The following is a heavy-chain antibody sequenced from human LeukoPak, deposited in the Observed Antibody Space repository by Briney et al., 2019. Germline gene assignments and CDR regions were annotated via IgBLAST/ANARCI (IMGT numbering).Heavy chain of an antibody. CDR2: IRYDGSNK. D-gene: IGHD3-22*01. CDR3: AKPYYYDSSGYYPFDY. V-gene: IGHV3-30*02. J-gene: IGHJ4*02. CDR1: GLTFSSCG. Sequence: GGSLRLPCAVSGLTFSSCGMHWVPQARAKGREWVAFIRYDGSNKYYADSVKGRFTISRDNSQSTLYLQMISLRAEDTAVYYCAKPYYYDSSGYYPFDYWGQGTLVTVSS.